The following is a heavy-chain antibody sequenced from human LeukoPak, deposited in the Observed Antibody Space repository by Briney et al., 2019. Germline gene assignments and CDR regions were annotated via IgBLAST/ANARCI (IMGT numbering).Heavy chain of an antibody. D-gene: IGHD2-8*01. CDR3: ARVGYCTHGVCYSMDV. CDR2: INPNSGGP. V-gene: IGHV1-2*02. CDR1: GYTFTGHY. Sequence: GASVKVSCKASGYTFTGHYIHWVRQAPGQGFEWMGWINPNSGGPNYAQKFQGRVNMTRDTSISTAYMELSRLRSDDTAVYYCARVGYCTHGVCYSMDVWGKGTTVTVSS. J-gene: IGHJ6*03.